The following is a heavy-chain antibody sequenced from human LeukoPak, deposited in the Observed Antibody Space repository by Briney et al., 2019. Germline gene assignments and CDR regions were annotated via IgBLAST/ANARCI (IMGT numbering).Heavy chain of an antibody. D-gene: IGHD6-13*01. CDR3: AKGSRLAAAPYYYGMDV. CDR1: GFTFSSYG. CDR2: ISYDGSNK. J-gene: IGHJ6*02. Sequence: PGRSLRLSCAASGFTFSSYGMHWVRQAPGKGLEWVAVISYDGSNKYYAYSVKGRFTISRDNSKNPLYLQMDSLRAEDTAVYYCAKGSRLAAAPYYYGMDVWGQGTTVTVSS. V-gene: IGHV3-30*18.